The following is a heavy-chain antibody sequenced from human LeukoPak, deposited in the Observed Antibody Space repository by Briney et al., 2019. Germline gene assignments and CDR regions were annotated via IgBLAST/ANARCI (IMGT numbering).Heavy chain of an antibody. V-gene: IGHV3-7*01. Sequence: GGSLRLSCAASGFTFSSYWMSWVRQAPGKGLEWVANIKQDGSEKYYVDSVKGRFTISRDNAKNSLYVQMNSLRAEDTAVYDCARDDDYYGAGSPAFDIWGQGTMVTVSS. CDR1: GFTFSSYW. J-gene: IGHJ3*02. CDR2: IKQDGSEK. CDR3: ARDDDYYGAGSPAFDI. D-gene: IGHD3-10*01.